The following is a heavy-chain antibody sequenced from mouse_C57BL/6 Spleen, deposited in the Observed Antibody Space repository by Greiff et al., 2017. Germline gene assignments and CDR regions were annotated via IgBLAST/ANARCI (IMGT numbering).Heavy chain of an antibody. CDR3: ARGTTVVAKEGYYFDY. Sequence: QVQLQQSGAELVKPGASVKISCKASGYAFSSYWMNWVKQRPGKGLEWIGQIYPGDGDTNYNGKFKGKATLTADKSSSTAYMQLSSLTSEDSAVYFGARGTTVVAKEGYYFDYWGQGTTLTVSS. D-gene: IGHD1-1*01. CDR1: GYAFSSYW. V-gene: IGHV1-80*01. CDR2: IYPGDGDT. J-gene: IGHJ2*01.